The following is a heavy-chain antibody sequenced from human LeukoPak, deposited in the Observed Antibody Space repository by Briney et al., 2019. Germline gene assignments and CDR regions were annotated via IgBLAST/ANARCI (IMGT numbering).Heavy chain of an antibody. J-gene: IGHJ4*02. CDR1: GFTFSSYG. Sequence: PGGSLRLSCAASGFTFSSYGMHWVRQAPGKGLEWVAVISYDGSNKYYADSVKGRFTISRDNSKNTLYLQMNSLRAEDTAVYYCARSMAVAGPPFDYWGQGTLVTVSS. CDR3: ARSMAVAGPPFDY. V-gene: IGHV3-30*03. CDR2: ISYDGSNK. D-gene: IGHD6-19*01.